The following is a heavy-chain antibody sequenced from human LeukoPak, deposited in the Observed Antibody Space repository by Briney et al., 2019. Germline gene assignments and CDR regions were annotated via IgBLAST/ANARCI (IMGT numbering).Heavy chain of an antibody. Sequence: GASVKVSCKASGYTFSGYYMHWVRQAPGQGLEWMGWINPNSGGANYAQKFQGRVTMTRDTSISTGYMEVTSLRSDDTAVYYCARGGYCSSSNYPRPGDWFDPWGQGTLVIVSS. CDR2: INPNSGGA. J-gene: IGHJ5*02. CDR1: GYTFSGYY. CDR3: ARGGYCSSSNYPRPGDWFDP. D-gene: IGHD2-2*01. V-gene: IGHV1-2*02.